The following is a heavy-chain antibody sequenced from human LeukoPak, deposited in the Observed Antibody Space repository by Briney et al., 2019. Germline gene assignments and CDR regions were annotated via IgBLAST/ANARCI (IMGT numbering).Heavy chain of an antibody. J-gene: IGHJ4*02. V-gene: IGHV3-23*01. CDR2: ISGSGGTT. CDR3: ATKSYSGSYRTDF. D-gene: IGHD1-26*01. CDR1: GFTFSSYV. Sequence: GGSLRLSCAASGFTFSSYVMSWVRQAPGKGLEWVSAISGSGGTTYYADSVKGRFTISRDNSKNTLYLQMNSLRAEDTAVYYCATKSYSGSYRTDFWGQGTLVTVSS.